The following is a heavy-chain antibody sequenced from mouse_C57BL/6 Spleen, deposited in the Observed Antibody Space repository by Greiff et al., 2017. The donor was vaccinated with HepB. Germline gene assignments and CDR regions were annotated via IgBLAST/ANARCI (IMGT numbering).Heavy chain of an antibody. J-gene: IGHJ4*01. D-gene: IGHD3-2*02. Sequence: VQLQQSGPELVKPGASVKISCKASGYSFTGYYMNWVKQSPEKSLEWIGEINPSTGGTTYNQKFKAKATLTVDKSSSTAYMQLKSLTSEDSAVYYCARTDAQAPYYYAMDYWGQGTSVTVSS. V-gene: IGHV1-42*01. CDR2: INPSTGGT. CDR3: ARTDAQAPYYYAMDY. CDR1: GYSFTGYY.